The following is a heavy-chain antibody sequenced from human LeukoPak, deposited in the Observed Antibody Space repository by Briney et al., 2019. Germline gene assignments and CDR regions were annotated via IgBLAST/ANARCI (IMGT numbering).Heavy chain of an antibody. J-gene: IGHJ6*03. CDR3: AKDSSYGPVHYYMDV. Sequence: QTGGSLRLSCAASGFTFSSYGMHWVRQAPGKGLEWVAVISYDGSNKYYADSVKGRFTISRDNSKNTLYLQMNSLRAEDTAVYYCAKDSSYGPVHYYMDVWGKGTTVTVSS. V-gene: IGHV3-30*18. CDR1: GFTFSSYG. D-gene: IGHD5-18*01. CDR2: ISYDGSNK.